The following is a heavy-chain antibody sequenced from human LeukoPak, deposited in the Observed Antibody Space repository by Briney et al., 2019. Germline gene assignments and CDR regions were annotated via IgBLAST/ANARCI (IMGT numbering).Heavy chain of an antibody. CDR2: ISGSGGST. D-gene: IGHD1-26*01. CDR1: GFTFSSYD. Sequence: LGGSLRLSCAASGFTFSSYDMSWVRQAPGKGLEWVSAISGSGGSTYYADSVKGRFTISRDNSKNTLFLHMNSLRAEDTAVYYCAKDVSSGTYFDYWGQGTLVTVSS. J-gene: IGHJ4*02. V-gene: IGHV3-23*01. CDR3: AKDVSSGTYFDY.